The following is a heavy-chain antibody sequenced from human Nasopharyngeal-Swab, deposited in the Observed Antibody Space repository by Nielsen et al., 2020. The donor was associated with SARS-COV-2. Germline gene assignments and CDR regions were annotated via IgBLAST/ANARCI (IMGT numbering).Heavy chain of an antibody. Sequence: WVRRAPGQGLEWMGWMNPNSGNTGYAQKFQGRVTMTRNTSISTAYMELSSLRSEDTAVYYCARGPYYYDSSGYRAYYYYMDVWGKGTTVTVSS. CDR3: ARGPYYYDSSGYRAYYYYMDV. J-gene: IGHJ6*03. CDR2: MNPNSGNT. V-gene: IGHV1-8*01. D-gene: IGHD3-22*01.